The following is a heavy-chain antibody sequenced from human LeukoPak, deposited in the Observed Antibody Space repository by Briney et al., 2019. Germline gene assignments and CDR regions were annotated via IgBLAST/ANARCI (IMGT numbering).Heavy chain of an antibody. J-gene: IGHJ4*02. V-gene: IGHV3-48*03. CDR2: ISRSGSAM. CDR3: AREISALGNYFDS. CDR1: GFTLSSYE. D-gene: IGHD7-27*01. Sequence: GGSLRLSCAASGFTLSSYEMNCVRQAPGKGLEWVSYISRSGSAMYYADSVKGRFTISRDNAKNSLYLQMSSRRAEDTVVYYCAREISALGNYFDSWGQGTLVTVSS.